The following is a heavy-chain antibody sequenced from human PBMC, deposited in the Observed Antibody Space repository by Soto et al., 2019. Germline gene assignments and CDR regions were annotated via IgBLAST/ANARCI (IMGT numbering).Heavy chain of an antibody. V-gene: IGHV3-30*03. CDR1: GFTFTSYG. CDR3: ARDRRGSYDWYGLAV. D-gene: IGHD1-26*01. CDR2: ISYDGSNK. Sequence: GGSLRLSCAASGFTFTSYGMHWVRQAPGKGLEWVAVISYDGSNKYYADSVKGRFTISRDNSKNTLYLQMNSLRAEDTAVYYCARDRRGSYDWYGLAVWGQGPTVTVSS. J-gene: IGHJ6*02.